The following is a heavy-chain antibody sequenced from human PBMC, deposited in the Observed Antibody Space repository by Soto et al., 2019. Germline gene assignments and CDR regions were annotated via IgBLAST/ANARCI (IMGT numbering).Heavy chain of an antibody. CDR1: GYTFTSYA. J-gene: IGHJ4*02. Sequence: QVQLVQSGAEVKKPGASVKVSCKASGYTFTSYAMHWVRQAPGQRLEWMGWINAGNGNTKYSQKFQGRVTITRDTSASTAYMELSSLRSEDTAVYYCARDPGGSYRLRYYFDYWGQGTLVTVSS. CDR3: ARDPGGSYRLRYYFDY. V-gene: IGHV1-3*01. CDR2: INAGNGNT. D-gene: IGHD3-16*02.